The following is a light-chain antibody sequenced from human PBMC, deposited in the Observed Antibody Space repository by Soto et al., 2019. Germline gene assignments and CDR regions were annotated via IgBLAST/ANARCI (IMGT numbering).Light chain of an antibody. CDR3: ATWDDSLNGGV. CDR2: GNS. CDR1: ISNIGSNT. J-gene: IGLJ3*02. V-gene: IGLV1-44*01. Sequence: QSVLTQPPSASGTPGQRVTISCSGSISNIGSNTVNWYQQLPGTAPKVLIYGNSLRPSGVPDRFSGSKSGTSASLAISGLQSEDEADYYCATWDDSLNGGVFGGGTKLTVL.